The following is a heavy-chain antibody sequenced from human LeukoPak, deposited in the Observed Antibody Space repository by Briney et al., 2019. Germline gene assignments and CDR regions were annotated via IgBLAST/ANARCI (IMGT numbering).Heavy chain of an antibody. Sequence: GGSLRLSCAASGFTFSSDWMHWVRQPPGKGPVWVSRINADGRTTNHADSVKGRFTISRDNAKSTLYLQMSSLRAEDTAVYYCARGLTGYYGYFEYWGQGVLVTVSS. V-gene: IGHV3-74*01. CDR1: GFTFSSDW. CDR2: INADGRTT. CDR3: ARGLTGYYGYFEY. D-gene: IGHD3-9*01. J-gene: IGHJ4*02.